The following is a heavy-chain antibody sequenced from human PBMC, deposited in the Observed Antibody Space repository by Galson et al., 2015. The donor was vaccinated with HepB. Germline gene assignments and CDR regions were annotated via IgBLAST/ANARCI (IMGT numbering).Heavy chain of an antibody. CDR2: ISSSSSTI. D-gene: IGHD6-13*01. CDR3: ARDSWLSSSSWYEWRWFDP. J-gene: IGHJ5*02. CDR1: GFTFSSYS. Sequence: SLRLSCAASGFTFSSYSMNWVRQAPGKGLEWVSYISSSSSTIYYADSVKGRFTISRDNAKNSLYLQMNSLRDEDTAAYYCARDSWLSSSSWYEWRWFDPWGQGTLVTVSS. V-gene: IGHV3-48*02.